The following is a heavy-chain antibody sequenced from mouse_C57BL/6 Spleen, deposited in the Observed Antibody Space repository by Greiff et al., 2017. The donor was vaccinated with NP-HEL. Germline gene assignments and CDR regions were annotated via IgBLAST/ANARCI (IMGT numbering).Heavy chain of an antibody. V-gene: IGHV5-17*01. Sequence: EVQVVESGGGLVKPGGSLKLSCAASGFTFSDYGMHWVRQAPEKGLEWVAYISSGSSTIYYADTVKGRFTISRDNAKNTLFLQMTSLRSEDTAMYYCARHGYYLFDYWGQGTTLTVSS. CDR3: ARHGYYLFDY. CDR1: GFTFSDYG. D-gene: IGHD2-3*01. J-gene: IGHJ2*01. CDR2: ISSGSSTI.